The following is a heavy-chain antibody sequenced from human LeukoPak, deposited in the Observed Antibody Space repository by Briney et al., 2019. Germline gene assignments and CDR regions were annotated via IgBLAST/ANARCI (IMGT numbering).Heavy chain of an antibody. CDR2: NYHSRST. CDR3: ARLDSCGYCDY. CDR1: GGSISSGGYF. D-gene: IGHD3-22*01. J-gene: IGHJ4*02. Sequence: PSEPLSLTCAVSGGSISSGGYFGSWIRQPPGKGLEGIGYNYHSRSTYYNPSLKSRVTISVDRPKNQFSLMLSSVSAADTAVYYCARLDSCGYCDYWGGGTLVSVSS. V-gene: IGHV4-30-2*01.